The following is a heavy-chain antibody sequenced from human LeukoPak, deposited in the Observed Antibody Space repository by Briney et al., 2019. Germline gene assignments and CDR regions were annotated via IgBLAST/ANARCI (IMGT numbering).Heavy chain of an antibody. V-gene: IGHV3-23*01. J-gene: IGHJ4*02. D-gene: IGHD5-12*01. CDR3: AREYSGYDFDY. CDR1: GFTLRSYD. Sequence: GGSLRLSCAASGFTLRSYDMSWVRQAPGKGLEWVAATSGSGGNTYYADSVKGRFTISRDNSKNTLYLQMNSLRAEDTAVYYCAREYSGYDFDYRGQGTLVTVSS. CDR2: TSGSGGNT.